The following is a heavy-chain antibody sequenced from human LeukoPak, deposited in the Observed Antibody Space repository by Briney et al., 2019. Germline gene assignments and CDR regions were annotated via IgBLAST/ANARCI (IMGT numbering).Heavy chain of an antibody. CDR2: IYPGDSDT. CDR1: GYSFTSYW. CDR3: ARLPCSSTSCQTGYDAFDI. Sequence: GESLKISCKGSGYSFTSYWIGWVRQMPGKGLEWVGIIYPGDSDTRYSPSFQGQVTISADKSISTAYLQWSSLKASDTAMYYCARLPCSSTSCQTGYDAFDIWGQGTMVTVSS. D-gene: IGHD2-2*01. J-gene: IGHJ3*02. V-gene: IGHV5-51*01.